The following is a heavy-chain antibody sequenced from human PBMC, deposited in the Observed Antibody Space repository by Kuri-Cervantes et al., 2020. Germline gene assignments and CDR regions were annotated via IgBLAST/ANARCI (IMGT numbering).Heavy chain of an antibody. Sequence: GGSLRLSCVASGFTFSSYWMNWFRQAPGEGLVWVSRIHSDGTSTNYADSVKGRFTISRDNSKNTLYLQMNSLRAEDTAVYYCAKDLGYSSSWPDSYGMDVWGQGTTVTVSS. CDR1: GFTFSSYW. J-gene: IGHJ6*02. D-gene: IGHD6-13*01. CDR3: AKDLGYSSSWPDSYGMDV. CDR2: IHSDGTST. V-gene: IGHV3-74*01.